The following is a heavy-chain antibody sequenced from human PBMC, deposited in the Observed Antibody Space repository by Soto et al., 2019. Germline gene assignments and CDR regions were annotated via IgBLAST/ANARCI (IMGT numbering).Heavy chain of an antibody. D-gene: IGHD4-4*01. CDR3: ARHLALGYSNYGYYYYYMDV. CDR1: VGSISSYY. V-gene: IGHV4-59*08. J-gene: IGHJ6*03. CDR2: IYYSGST. Sequence: SLTCTVSVGSISSYYWSWSRQPPGKGLEWIGYIYYSGSTNYNPSLKSRVTISVDTSKNQFSLKLSSVTAADTAVYYCARHLALGYSNYGYYYYYMDVWGKGTTVTVSS.